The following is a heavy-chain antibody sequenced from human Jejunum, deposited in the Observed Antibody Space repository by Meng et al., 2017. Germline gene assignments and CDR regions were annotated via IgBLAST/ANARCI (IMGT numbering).Heavy chain of an antibody. V-gene: IGHV4-61*01. Sequence: VQLQGSGPGLVGPSGTLSPTCTVSGGSVSRGSYYWSWIRQPPGKGLEWIGYIYYGGTTNYNPSLKSRVTISADTSKNQFSLKLSSVTAADTAVYYCARGSRGYSYGWGQGTLVTVSS. J-gene: IGHJ4*02. CDR2: IYYGGTT. CDR1: GGSVSRGSYY. CDR3: ARGSRGYSYG. D-gene: IGHD5-18*01.